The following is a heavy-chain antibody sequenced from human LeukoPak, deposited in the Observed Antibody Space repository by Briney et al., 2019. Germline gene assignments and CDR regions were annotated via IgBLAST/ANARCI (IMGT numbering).Heavy chain of an antibody. J-gene: IGHJ4*02. Sequence: GESLKIPCKGSGYSFTKYWIGWVRQMPGKGLEWMGIIYPGDPDTTYSPPFQGQVTISADKSISTAYLQWSSLRASDTAIYYCARRRGVTATLNYFDYWGQGTLVTVSS. CDR2: IYPGDPDT. D-gene: IGHD2-21*02. CDR3: ARRRGVTATLNYFDY. V-gene: IGHV5-51*01. CDR1: GYSFTKYW.